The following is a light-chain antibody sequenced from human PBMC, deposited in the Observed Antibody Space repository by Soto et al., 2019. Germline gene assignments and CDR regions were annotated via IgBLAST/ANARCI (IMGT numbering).Light chain of an antibody. J-gene: IGKJ1*01. CDR1: QSISSW. CDR2: DAS. Sequence: DIQMTQSPSTLSASVVDRVTITCLASQSISSWLAWYQQKPGKAPKLLIYDASSLESGVPSRFSGSGSGTETTLTISSLQPDDFATYYCQQYNSYSWTFGQGTRWIS. V-gene: IGKV1-5*01. CDR3: QQYNSYSWT.